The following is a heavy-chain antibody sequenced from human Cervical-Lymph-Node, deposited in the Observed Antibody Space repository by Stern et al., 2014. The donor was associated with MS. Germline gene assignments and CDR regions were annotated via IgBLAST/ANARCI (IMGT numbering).Heavy chain of an antibody. V-gene: IGHV5-51*01. D-gene: IGHD3-16*01. J-gene: IGHJ4*02. CDR1: GYNFTTYW. CDR3: VRVGGTYYGVDFDY. Sequence: EVQLVESGAEVKKPGESLKISCKGSGYNFTTYWIGWVLQMPGEGLEWMGIIYPAEPDSNFSPAFQGQVPLSASKSLRTPYLQWSSLKASDTAVYYCVRVGGTYYGVDFDYWGQGTLVTVSS. CDR2: IYPAEPDS.